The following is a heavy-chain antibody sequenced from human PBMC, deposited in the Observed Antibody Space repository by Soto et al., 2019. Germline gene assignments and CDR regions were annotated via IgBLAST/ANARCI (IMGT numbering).Heavy chain of an antibody. CDR1: GYTFTTYG. Sequence: AAVQVSCKSSGYTFTTYGINGVRQPPGQEREWMGCNSGYSTNTNYAQKFQGRDTMTTDLSTTTVYMEMRSLRSEDTRVYYCASAYPYSYESSGLGPSDYWGQGTLVTVSS. CDR2: NSGYSTNT. D-gene: IGHD3-22*01. CDR3: ASAYPYSYESSGLGPSDY. V-gene: IGHV1-18*01. J-gene: IGHJ4*02.